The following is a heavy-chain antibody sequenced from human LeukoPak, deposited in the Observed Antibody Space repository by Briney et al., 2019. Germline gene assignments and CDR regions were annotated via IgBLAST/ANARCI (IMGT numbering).Heavy chain of an antibody. CDR1: GGSISSYY. Sequence: PSETLSLTCTVSGGSISSYYWSWIRQPPGRGLEWIGYIYYSGSTSYNPSLKSRVTISVDTSKNQFSLKLSSVTAPDTAVYYCARVVDCSSTSCYSGYYYYGMDVWGQGTTVTVSS. CDR2: IYYSGST. D-gene: IGHD2-2*01. V-gene: IGHV4-59*01. J-gene: IGHJ6*02. CDR3: ARVVDCSSTSCYSGYYYYGMDV.